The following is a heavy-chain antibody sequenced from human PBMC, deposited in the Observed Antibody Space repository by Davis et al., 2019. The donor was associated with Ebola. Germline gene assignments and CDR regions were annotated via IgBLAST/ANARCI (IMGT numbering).Heavy chain of an antibody. CDR1: GFTFSGSA. V-gene: IGHV3-73*01. CDR3: TSQREPRIAVDIDY. Sequence: GGSLRLSCAASGFTFSGSAMHWVRQASGKGLEWVGRIRSKANSYATAYAASVKGRFTISRDDSKNTAYLQMNSLKTEDTAVYYCTSQREPRIAVDIDYWGQGTLVTVSS. J-gene: IGHJ4*02. CDR2: IRSKANSYAT. D-gene: IGHD6-19*01.